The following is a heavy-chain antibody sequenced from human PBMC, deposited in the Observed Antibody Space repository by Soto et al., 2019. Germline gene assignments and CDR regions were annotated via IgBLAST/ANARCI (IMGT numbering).Heavy chain of an antibody. D-gene: IGHD3-22*01. CDR3: SRGSYYDSSGYYGP. CDR1: GGSISSGGYY. Sequence: PSETLSLTCTVSGGSISSGGYYWSWIRQHPGKGLEWIGYIYYSGSTYYNPSLKSRVTISVDTSKNQFSLKLSSVTAADTAVYYCSRGSYYDSSGYYGPWGQGNLVTVSS. CDR2: IYYSGST. J-gene: IGHJ5*02. V-gene: IGHV4-31*03.